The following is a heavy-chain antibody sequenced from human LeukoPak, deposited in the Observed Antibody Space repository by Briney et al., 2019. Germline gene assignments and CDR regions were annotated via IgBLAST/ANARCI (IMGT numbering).Heavy chain of an antibody. V-gene: IGHV1-2*02. CDR1: GYTFTGYY. D-gene: IGHD1-1*01. Sequence: ASVKVSCKASGYTFTGYYMHWVRQAPGQGLEWMGWINPNSGGTNYAQKFQGRVTMTRDTSISTAYMELSRLRSDDTAVYYCARDFAGTTVAFDYWGQGTLVTFSS. CDR3: ARDFAGTTVAFDY. CDR2: INPNSGGT. J-gene: IGHJ4*02.